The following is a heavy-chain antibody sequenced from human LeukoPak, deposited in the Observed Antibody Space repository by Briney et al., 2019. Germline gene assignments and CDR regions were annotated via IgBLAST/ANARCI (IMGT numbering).Heavy chain of an antibody. Sequence: GASVKVSCKASGGTFSSYAISWVRQATGQGLEWMGGIIPIFGTANYAQKFQGRVTITADKSTSTAYMELGSLRSEDTAVYYCARDLLNGDYVDYYYMDVWGKGTTVTVSS. D-gene: IGHD4-17*01. CDR3: ARDLLNGDYVDYYYMDV. CDR2: IIPIFGTA. V-gene: IGHV1-69*06. CDR1: GGTFSSYA. J-gene: IGHJ6*03.